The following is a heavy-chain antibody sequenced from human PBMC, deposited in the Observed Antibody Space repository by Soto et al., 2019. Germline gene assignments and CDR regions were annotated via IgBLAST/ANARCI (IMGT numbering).Heavy chain of an antibody. Sequence: QVQRVQSGAEVKKPGASVKVSCKASGYTFTSYAMHWVRQAPGQRLEWMGWINAGNGNTKYSQKFQGRVTITRDTSASTAYMEVSSLRSEDTAVYYCARGASPLIDYWGQGTLVTVSS. CDR2: INAGNGNT. V-gene: IGHV1-3*01. D-gene: IGHD1-26*01. CDR3: ARGASPLIDY. CDR1: GYTFTSYA. J-gene: IGHJ4*02.